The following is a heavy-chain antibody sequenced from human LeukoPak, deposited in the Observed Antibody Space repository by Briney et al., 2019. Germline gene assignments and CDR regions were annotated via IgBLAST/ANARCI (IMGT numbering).Heavy chain of an antibody. V-gene: IGHV3-7*01. D-gene: IGHD2-21*02. J-gene: IGHJ2*01. CDR3: ARTKTEGILDL. CDR2: IRQDGGEI. Sequence: GESLRLSCTGSGFMFNAYWMTWVRKAPGMGLEWVGNIRQDGGEIFYVDSVRGRFTISRDNAKNSLYLHLNSLRAEDTAVYYCARTKTEGILDLWGRGTLVTVSS. CDR1: GFMFNAYW.